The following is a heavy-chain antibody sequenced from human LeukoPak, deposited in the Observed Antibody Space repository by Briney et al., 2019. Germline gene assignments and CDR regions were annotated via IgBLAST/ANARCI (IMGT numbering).Heavy chain of an antibody. Sequence: PSETLSLTCTVSGVSISSDNHYWSWIRQPPGKGLEFIGYIYYTGSTYYNPSLKSRVTISVDTSKNQFSLKLSSVTAADTAVYYCARNYDSSGYCEDYYYYGMDVWGQGTTVTVSS. CDR3: ARNYDSSGYCEDYYYYGMDV. CDR1: GVSISSDNHY. V-gene: IGHV4-61*01. J-gene: IGHJ6*02. D-gene: IGHD3-22*01. CDR2: IYYTGST.